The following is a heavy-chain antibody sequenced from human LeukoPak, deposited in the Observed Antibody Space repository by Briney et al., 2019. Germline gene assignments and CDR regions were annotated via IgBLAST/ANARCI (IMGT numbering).Heavy chain of an antibody. CDR1: GYTFTGYY. Sequence: GSVKVSCKASGYTFTGYYMHWVRQAPGQGLEWMGWINPNSGGTNYAQKFQGRVTMTRDTSISTAYMELSRLRSDDTAVYYCARLIYYDRTGSYFDYWGQGTLVTVSS. J-gene: IGHJ4*02. D-gene: IGHD3-22*01. CDR2: INPNSGGT. CDR3: ARLIYYDRTGSYFDY. V-gene: IGHV1-2*02.